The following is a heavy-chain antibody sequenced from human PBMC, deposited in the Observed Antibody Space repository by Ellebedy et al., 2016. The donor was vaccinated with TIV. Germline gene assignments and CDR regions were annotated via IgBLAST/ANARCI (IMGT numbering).Heavy chain of an antibody. CDR1: GGTVSSSVW. CDR3: ATAQDWKLES. V-gene: IGHV4-4*02. CDR2: IHQDGTT. Sequence: MPSETLSLTCVVPGGTVSSSVWWGWVRQPPGKRVEWIGEIHQDGTTTYSPSLQSRVIVSLDKSKNHISLKLSSVTAADTAVYFCATAQDWKLESWGQGTLVTVSS. D-gene: IGHD1-1*01. J-gene: IGHJ4*02.